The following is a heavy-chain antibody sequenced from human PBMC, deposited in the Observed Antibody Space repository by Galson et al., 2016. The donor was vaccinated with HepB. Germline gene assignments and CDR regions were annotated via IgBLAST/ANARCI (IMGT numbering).Heavy chain of an antibody. CDR3: AKGGPGIAVPADL. J-gene: IGHJ5*02. Sequence: SLRLSCAASGLIFSSHAMHWVRQAPGQGLEWVAVTSHDGSNEYYADSVKGRFAISRDNPKNALYLQMNSLTAGDTAVYYCAKGGPGIAVPADLWGQGTLVTVSS. V-gene: IGHV3-30*18. CDR1: GLIFSSHA. D-gene: IGHD6-19*01. CDR2: TSHDGSNE.